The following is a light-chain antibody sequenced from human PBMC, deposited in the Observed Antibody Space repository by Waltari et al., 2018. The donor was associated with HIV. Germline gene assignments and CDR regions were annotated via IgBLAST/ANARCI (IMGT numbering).Light chain of an antibody. J-gene: IGLJ2*01. V-gene: IGLV1-47*01. CDR1: SSNIGANF. Sequence: QSQLTQPPSISGAPGQRVAISCSGTSSNIGANFVYWYQQFPGMAPSPLIYRNDQRPAGIPDRVSSSKSGTSASLAISGLRAEDEADYYCATWDDRLSAWLFGGGTKLTVL. CDR3: ATWDDRLSAWL. CDR2: RND.